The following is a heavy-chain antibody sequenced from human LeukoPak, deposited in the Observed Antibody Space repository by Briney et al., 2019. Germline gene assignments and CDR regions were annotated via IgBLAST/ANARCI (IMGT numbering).Heavy chain of an antibody. CDR1: GFTFSSYS. J-gene: IGHJ4*02. D-gene: IGHD6-6*01. CDR2: ISSSSSYI. V-gene: IGHV3-21*01. Sequence: GGSLRLSCAASGFTFSSYSMNWVRQAPGKGLEWVSSISSSSSYIYYADSVKGRFTISRDNAKNSLYLQMNSLRAEDTAVYYCARARAAARFDYWGQGTLVTVPS. CDR3: ARARAAARFDY.